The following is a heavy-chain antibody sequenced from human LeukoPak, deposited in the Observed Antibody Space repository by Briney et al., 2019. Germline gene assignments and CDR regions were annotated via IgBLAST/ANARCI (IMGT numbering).Heavy chain of an antibody. D-gene: IGHD3-22*01. J-gene: IGHJ4*02. V-gene: IGHV4-59*01. CDR3: ASSSGYFRFDY. Sequence: PPETLSLTCTVSGGSISSYYWSWIRQPPGKGLEWIGYIYYSGSTNYNPSLKSRVTISVDASKNQFSLKLSSVTAADTAVYYCASSSGYFRFDYWGQGTLVTVSS. CDR1: GGSISSYY. CDR2: IYYSGST.